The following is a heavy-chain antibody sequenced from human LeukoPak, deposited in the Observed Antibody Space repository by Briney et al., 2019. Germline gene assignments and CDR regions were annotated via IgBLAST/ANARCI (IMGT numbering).Heavy chain of an antibody. Sequence: GGSLRLSCAASGFAFSSHAMSWVRQAPGKGLEWVSAITDSGGNRQYTDSVKGRFTISRDNSKNTLYLQMDSLRAEDSALYYCARGGRGSAAVVAPRSFDIWGQGTMVTVSS. CDR3: ARGGRGSAAVVAPRSFDI. D-gene: IGHD3-22*01. CDR2: ITDSGGNR. J-gene: IGHJ3*02. CDR1: GFAFSSHA. V-gene: IGHV3-23*01.